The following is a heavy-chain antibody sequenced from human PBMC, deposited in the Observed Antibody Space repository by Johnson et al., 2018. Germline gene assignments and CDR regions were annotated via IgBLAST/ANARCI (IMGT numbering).Heavy chain of an antibody. CDR3: ARDRNYYYYGMDV. CDR2: ISSSSSYL. Sequence: VQLVESGGGLVKPGGSLRLSCAASGFTFSSYSMNWVHQAPGKGLEWVSSISSSSSYLYYADSVKGRFTISRDNAKNSLYLQMNSLRAEDTAVYYCARDRNYYYYGMDVWGQGTTVTVSS. CDR1: GFTFSSYS. J-gene: IGHJ6*02. V-gene: IGHV3-21*01.